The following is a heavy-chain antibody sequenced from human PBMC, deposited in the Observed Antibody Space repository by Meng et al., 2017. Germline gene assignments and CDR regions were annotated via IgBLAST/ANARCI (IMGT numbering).Heavy chain of an antibody. CDR1: GGSISSSNW. CDR2: IYHSGST. CDR3: ARWSIYCSGGSCYSFDY. J-gene: IGHJ4*02. Sequence: VQLQELGPRSVKHSGTLSLTWAVSGGSISSSNWWSWVRQPPGKGLEWIGEIYHSGSTNYNPSLKSRVTISVDKSKNQFSLKLSSVTAADTAVYYCARWSIYCSGGSCYSFDYWGQGTLVTVSS. D-gene: IGHD2-15*01. V-gene: IGHV4-4*02.